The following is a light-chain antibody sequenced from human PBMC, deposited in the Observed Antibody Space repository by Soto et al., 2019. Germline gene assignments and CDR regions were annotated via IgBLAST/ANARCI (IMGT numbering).Light chain of an antibody. CDR3: QQYGSSIT. CDR2: GAS. CDR1: QSVSSSY. V-gene: IGKV3-20*01. J-gene: IGKJ5*01. Sequence: IVLTQSPGILSLSPGERATLSCRASQSVSSSYLAWYQQKPGKAPRLLIYGASSRATGIPDRFSGSGSGTDFTLTISRLEPEDFAVYYCQQYGSSITFGQATRREI.